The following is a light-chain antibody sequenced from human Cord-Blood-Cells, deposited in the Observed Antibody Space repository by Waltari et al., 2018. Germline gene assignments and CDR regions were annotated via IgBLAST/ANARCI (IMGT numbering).Light chain of an antibody. V-gene: IGKV3-15*01. CDR1: QSVSSN. Sequence: EIVRTQSPATRSVSPGERATLPCRASQSVSSNLAWYQQKPGQAPRLLIYGASTRATGIPARFSGSGSGTEFTLTISSLQSEDFAVYYCQQYNNWPPFTFGPGTKVDIK. CDR3: QQYNNWPPFT. CDR2: GAS. J-gene: IGKJ3*01.